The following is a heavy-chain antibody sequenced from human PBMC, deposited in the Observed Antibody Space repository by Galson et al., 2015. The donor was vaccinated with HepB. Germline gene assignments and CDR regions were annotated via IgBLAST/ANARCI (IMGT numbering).Heavy chain of an antibody. V-gene: IGHV3-30-3*02. Sequence: WVRQAPGKGLEWVAVISYDENNKFYADSVKGRFTISRDNSKNTLYLQMNSLRPEDTAVYYCAKEQQLVLVYWGQGTQVTVSS. J-gene: IGHJ4*02. CDR3: AKEQQLVLVY. CDR2: ISYDENNK. D-gene: IGHD6-13*01.